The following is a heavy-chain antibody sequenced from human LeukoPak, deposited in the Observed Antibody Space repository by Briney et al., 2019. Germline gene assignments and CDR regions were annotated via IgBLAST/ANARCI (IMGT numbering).Heavy chain of an antibody. CDR3: ARTRRDGYNLDDAFDI. D-gene: IGHD5-24*01. Sequence: PGGSLRLSCAVSGFTVSSNYMSWVRQAPGKGLEWVSVIYSGGSTYYADSVKGRFTISRDNSKNTLYLQMNSLRAEDTAVYYCARTRRDGYNLDDAFDIWGQGTMVTVSS. CDR1: GFTVSSNY. CDR2: IYSGGST. V-gene: IGHV3-53*01. J-gene: IGHJ3*02.